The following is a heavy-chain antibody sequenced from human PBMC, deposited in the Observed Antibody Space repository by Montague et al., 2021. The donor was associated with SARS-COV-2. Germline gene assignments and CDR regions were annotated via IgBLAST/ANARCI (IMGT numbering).Heavy chain of an antibody. V-gene: IGHV4-59*01. D-gene: IGHD2/OR15-2a*01. J-gene: IGHJ3*02. CDR1: GGSISNYY. CDR3: ARAYYGVNDAFDI. CDR2: LYYGGSI. Sequence: SETLSLTCTVSGGSISNYYWSWIRQPPGRGLEWIGYLYYGGSINYNPSLKSRVTISVDTSKNDFSLKLSSVTAADTAVYLCARAYYGVNDAFDIWGHGIMVTVSS.